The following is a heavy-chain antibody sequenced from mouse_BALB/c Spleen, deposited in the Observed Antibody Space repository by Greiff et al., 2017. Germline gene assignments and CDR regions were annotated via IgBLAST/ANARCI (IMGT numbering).Heavy chain of an antibody. CDR3: AREGIYYYAYAMDY. CDR2: IAPGSGST. D-gene: IGHD1-1*01. CDR1: GYTFTSYW. V-gene: IGHV1S41*01. J-gene: IGHJ4*01. Sequence: DLVKPGASVKLSCKASGYTFTSYWINWIKQRPGQGLEWIGRIAPGSGSTYYNEMFKGKATLTVDTSSSTAYIQLSSLSSEDSAVYFCAREGIYYYAYAMDYWGQGTSVTVSS.